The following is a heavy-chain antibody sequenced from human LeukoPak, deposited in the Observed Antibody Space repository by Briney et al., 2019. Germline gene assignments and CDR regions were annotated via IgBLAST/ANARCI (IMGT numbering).Heavy chain of an antibody. CDR2: MNPNSGNT. Sequence: ASVKLSCKASGYTFTSYEINWVRQATGQGLEWMGWMNPNSGNTGYAQKFQGRVTMTSNTSISTAYMDLSSLGSEDTAVHYCARGPRPLRYSGPFDPWGQGTLVTVSS. D-gene: IGHD3-9*01. J-gene: IGHJ5*02. CDR1: GYTFTSYE. V-gene: IGHV1-8*01. CDR3: ARGPRPLRYSGPFDP.